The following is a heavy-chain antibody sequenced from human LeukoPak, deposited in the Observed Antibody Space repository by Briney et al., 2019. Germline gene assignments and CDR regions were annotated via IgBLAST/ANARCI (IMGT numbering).Heavy chain of an antibody. CDR2: INSDGSST. CDR3: ARGPPYDILDY. V-gene: IGHV3-74*01. J-gene: IGHJ4*02. CDR1: GFTFSSYW. D-gene: IGHD3-9*01. Sequence: GGSLRLSCAASGFTFSSYWMHWVRQAPGKGLVWVSRINSDGSSTSYADSVKGRFTIPRDNTKNTLYLQMNSLRAKDTAVYYCARGPPYDILDYWDQGTLVTVYS.